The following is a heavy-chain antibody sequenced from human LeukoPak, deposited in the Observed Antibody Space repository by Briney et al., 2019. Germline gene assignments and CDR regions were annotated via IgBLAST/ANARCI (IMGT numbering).Heavy chain of an antibody. V-gene: IGHV3-11*06. CDR2: ISSSSSYT. J-gene: IGHJ5*02. CDR3: ARDRYCSGGSCYGWFDP. D-gene: IGHD2-15*01. CDR1: GFTFSDYY. Sequence: KPGGSPRLSCAASGFTFSDYYMSWIRQAPGKGLEWVSYISSSSSYTNYADSVKGRFTISRDNAKNSLYLQMNSLRAEDTAVYHCARDRYCSGGSCYGWFDPWGQGTLVTVSS.